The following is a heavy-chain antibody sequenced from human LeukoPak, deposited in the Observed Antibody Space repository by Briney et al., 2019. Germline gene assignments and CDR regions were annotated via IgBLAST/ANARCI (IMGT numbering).Heavy chain of an antibody. J-gene: IGHJ4*02. CDR3: ARDLSWEPD. CDR2: ISRSGNTI. D-gene: IGHD1-26*01. V-gene: IGHV3-48*01. CDR1: GFTFRSYN. Sequence: GGSLRLSYAASGFTFRSYNMNWVSQAPRKGREWGTYISRSGNTIYYADSVKGRFTISRDNAQRSLYLQMNSLRAEDTAVYYCARDLSWEPDWGQGTLVTVSS.